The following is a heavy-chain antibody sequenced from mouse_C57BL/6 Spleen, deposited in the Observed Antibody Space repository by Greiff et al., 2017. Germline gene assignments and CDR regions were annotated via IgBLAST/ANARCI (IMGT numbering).Heavy chain of an antibody. V-gene: IGHV1-81*01. J-gene: IGHJ4*01. CDR2: IYPRSGNT. D-gene: IGHD1-1*01. Sequence: VQLVESGAELARPGASVKLSCKASGYTFTSYGISWVKQRTGQGLEWIGEIYPRSGNTYYNEKFKGKATLTADKSSSTAYMELRSLTSEDSAVYFCARTTVVAFYAMDYWGQGTSVTVSS. CDR1: GYTFTSYG. CDR3: ARTTVVAFYAMDY.